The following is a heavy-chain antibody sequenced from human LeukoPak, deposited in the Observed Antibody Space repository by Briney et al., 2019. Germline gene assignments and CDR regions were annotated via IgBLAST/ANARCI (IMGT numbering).Heavy chain of an antibody. D-gene: IGHD3-22*01. V-gene: IGHV1-18*01. Sequence: ASVKDSCKASGYTFTSYGISWVRQAPGQGLEWMGWISAYNGNTNYAQKLQGRVTMTTDTSTSTAYMELRSLRSDDTAVYYCARAMIVVVTPDAFDIWGQGTMVTVSS. CDR1: GYTFTSYG. CDR3: ARAMIVVVTPDAFDI. J-gene: IGHJ3*02. CDR2: ISAYNGNT.